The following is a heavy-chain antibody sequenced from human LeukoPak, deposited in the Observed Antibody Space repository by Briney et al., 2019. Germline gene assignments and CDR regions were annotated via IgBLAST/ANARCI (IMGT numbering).Heavy chain of an antibody. CDR1: GFTVSSNY. D-gene: IGHD3-10*01. CDR3: ASPYYYASGSFDV. J-gene: IGHJ4*02. CDR2: IYSGGGT. V-gene: IGHV3-53*01. Sequence: GGSLRLSCAASGFTVSSNYISWVRQAPGKGLEWGSVIYSGGGTNYADSVKGRFTISRDNSKNTLYLQMNSPRAEDTAVYYCASPYYYASGSFDVWGQGTLVTVSS.